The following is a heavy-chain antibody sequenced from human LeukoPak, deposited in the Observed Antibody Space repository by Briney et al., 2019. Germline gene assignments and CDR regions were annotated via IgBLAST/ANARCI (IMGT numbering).Heavy chain of an antibody. D-gene: IGHD6-19*01. CDR1: GFTFSSYE. CDR3: ASSTQWLGNYFDY. Sequence: GWSLRLSCAASGFTFSSYEMNWVRQAPGKGLEWVSYISSSGSTIYYADSVKGRFTISRDNAKNSLYLQMNSLRAEDTAVYYCASSTQWLGNYFDYWGQGTLVTVSS. V-gene: IGHV3-48*03. J-gene: IGHJ4*02. CDR2: ISSSGSTI.